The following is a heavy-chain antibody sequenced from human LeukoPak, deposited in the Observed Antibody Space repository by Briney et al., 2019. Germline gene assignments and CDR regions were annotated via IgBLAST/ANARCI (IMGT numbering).Heavy chain of an antibody. CDR1: GGSISSYY. J-gene: IGHJ6*02. Sequence: SETLSLTCTVSGGSISSYYWSWIRQPPGKGLEWIGYIHYSGSTNYNPSLKSRVTISVDTSKNQFSLKLSSVTAADTAVYYCARDASDYYYGMDVWGQGTTVTVSS. CDR2: IHYSGST. CDR3: ARDASDYYYGMDV. V-gene: IGHV4-59*01. D-gene: IGHD3-10*01.